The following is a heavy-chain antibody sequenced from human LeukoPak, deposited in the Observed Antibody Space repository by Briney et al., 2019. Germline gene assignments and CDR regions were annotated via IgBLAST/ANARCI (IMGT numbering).Heavy chain of an antibody. CDR1: GYTFTSYY. CDR3: ARARPDSSGWYQRPFDY. J-gene: IGHJ4*02. Sequence: ASVKVSCKASGYTFTSYYMHWVRQAPGQGLEWMGIINPSAGGIDYAQKFQGRITMTRDTSTSTVYMELRSLRSEDTAVYYCARARPDSSGWYQRPFDYWGQGTLVTVSS. V-gene: IGHV1-46*01. D-gene: IGHD6-19*01. CDR2: INPSAGGI.